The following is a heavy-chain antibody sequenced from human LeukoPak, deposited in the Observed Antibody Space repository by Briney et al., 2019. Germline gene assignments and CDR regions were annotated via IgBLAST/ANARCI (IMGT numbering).Heavy chain of an antibody. V-gene: IGHV4-39*07. J-gene: IGHJ4*02. CDR1: GGSISSSSYY. Sequence: SETLSLTCTVSGGSISSSSYYWGWIRRPPGKGLEWIGSIYYSGSTYYNPSLKSRVTISVDTSKNQFSLKLSSVTAADTAVYYCASIAGSYQKFADYWGQGTLVTVSS. CDR3: ASIAGSYQKFADY. D-gene: IGHD1-26*01. CDR2: IYYSGST.